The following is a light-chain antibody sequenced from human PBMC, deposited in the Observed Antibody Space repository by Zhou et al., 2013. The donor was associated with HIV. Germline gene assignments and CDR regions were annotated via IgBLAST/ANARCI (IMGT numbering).Light chain of an antibody. V-gene: IGKV1-16*01. CDR3: QQYNSLWT. Sequence: DIQMTQSPSSLSAAVGDRVTITCRASQNVGNYLNWHQQKPGKAPKVLIYAVSSLQSGVPSRFSGSGSGTDFTLTISSLQPDDFATYYCQQYNSLWTFGQGTKVEIK. J-gene: IGKJ1*01. CDR2: AVS. CDR1: QNVGNY.